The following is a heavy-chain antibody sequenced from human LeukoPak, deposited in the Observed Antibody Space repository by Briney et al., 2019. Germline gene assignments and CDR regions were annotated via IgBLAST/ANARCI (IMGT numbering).Heavy chain of an antibody. J-gene: IGHJ4*02. Sequence: GGSLRLSCAASGFAFSSYWMSWVRQAPGKGLEWVANIKQDGSEKYYVDSVKGRFTISRDNAKNSLYLQMNSLRAEDTAVYYCARRIMITFGGVIDSHFDYWGQGTLVTVSS. CDR3: ARRIMITFGGVIDSHFDY. D-gene: IGHD3-16*02. CDR2: IKQDGSEK. V-gene: IGHV3-7*01. CDR1: GFAFSSYW.